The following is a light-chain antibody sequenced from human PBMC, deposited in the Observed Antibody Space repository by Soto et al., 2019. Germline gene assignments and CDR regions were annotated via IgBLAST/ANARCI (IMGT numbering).Light chain of an antibody. CDR2: EDN. V-gene: IGLV6-57*04. Sequence: NFMLTQPHSVSESPGKTVTISCTRSSGSIASNYVQWYQQRPGSAPTTVIYEDNQRPSGVPDRFSGSIDSSSNSASLTISGLKTEDEADYYCQSYDSSNLYWEFGGGTKLTVL. CDR3: QSYDSSNLYWE. J-gene: IGLJ3*02. CDR1: SGSIASNY.